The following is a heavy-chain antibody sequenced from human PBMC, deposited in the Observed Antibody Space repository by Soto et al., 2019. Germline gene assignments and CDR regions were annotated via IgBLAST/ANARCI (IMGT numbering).Heavy chain of an antibody. V-gene: IGHV4-59*01. J-gene: IGHJ6*02. CDR1: GVSISSNY. D-gene: IGHD3-3*01. CDR3: ARSYPNTIFGVVPSRGLDV. Sequence: PSETLSLTCLVSGVSISSNYWSWIRQPPGQGLEWIGYIHNTGDTNFNPSLKNRVIISVDTSKNQFSLRLSSVTAADTAVYYCARSYPNTIFGVVPSRGLDVXGQGTKVT. CDR2: IHNTGDT.